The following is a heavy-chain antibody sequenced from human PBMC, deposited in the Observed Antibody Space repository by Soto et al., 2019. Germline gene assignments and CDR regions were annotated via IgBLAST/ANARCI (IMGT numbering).Heavy chain of an antibody. V-gene: IGHV4-34*01. Sequence: QVQLQQWGAGLLKPSETLSLTCAVYGGSFSGYYWSWIRQPPGKGLEWIGEINHSGSTNYNPSLKSRVTISVDTSKNQFSLKLSSVTAADTAVYYCARGPLAYNWNENTGVDYWGQGTLVTVSS. CDR3: ARGPLAYNWNENTGVDY. CDR1: GGSFSGYY. CDR2: INHSGST. J-gene: IGHJ4*02. D-gene: IGHD1-1*01.